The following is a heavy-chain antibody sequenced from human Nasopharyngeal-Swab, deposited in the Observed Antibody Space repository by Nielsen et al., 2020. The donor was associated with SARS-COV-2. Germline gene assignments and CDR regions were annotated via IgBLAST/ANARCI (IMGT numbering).Heavy chain of an antibody. D-gene: IGHD2/OR15-2a*01. CDR1: GGSFSGYY. CDR3: ARALWKKSYYYYMDV. J-gene: IGHJ6*03. Sequence: SETLSLTCAVYGGSFSGYYWSWIRQPPGKGLEWIGEIYHSGSTNYNPSLKSRVTISIDTSKNQFSLKLSSVTAADTAVYYCARALWKKSYYYYMDVWGKGTTVTVSS. CDR2: IYHSGST. V-gene: IGHV4-34*01.